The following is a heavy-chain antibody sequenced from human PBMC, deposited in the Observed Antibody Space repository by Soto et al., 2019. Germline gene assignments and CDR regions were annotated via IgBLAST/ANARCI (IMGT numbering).Heavy chain of an antibody. CDR2: IYYSGST. D-gene: IGHD3-22*01. Sequence: SETLSLTCTVSGGSISSGGYYWSWIRQHPGKGLEWIGYIYYSGSTYYNPSLKSRVTISVDTSKNQFSLKLNSVTAADTAVYYCAKDGDYYDSSGSGWAFDIWGQGTMVTVSS. CDR3: AKDGDYYDSSGSGWAFDI. CDR1: GGSISSGGYY. V-gene: IGHV4-31*03. J-gene: IGHJ3*02.